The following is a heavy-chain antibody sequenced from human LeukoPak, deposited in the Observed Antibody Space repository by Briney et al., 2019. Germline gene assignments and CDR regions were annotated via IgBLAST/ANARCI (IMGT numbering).Heavy chain of an antibody. J-gene: IGHJ3*02. D-gene: IGHD6-13*01. Sequence: SETLSLTCTVSGGSISSGDYYWSWIRQPPGKGLEWIGYIYYSGSTYYNPSLKSRVTISVDTSKNQFSLKLSSMTAADTAVYYCARDRIAAADYAFDIWGQGTMVTVSS. CDR1: GGSISSGDYY. V-gene: IGHV4-30-4*08. CDR2: IYYSGST. CDR3: ARDRIAAADYAFDI.